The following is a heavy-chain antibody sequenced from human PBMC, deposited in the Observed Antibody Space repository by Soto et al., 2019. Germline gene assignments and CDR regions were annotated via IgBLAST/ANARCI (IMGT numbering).Heavy chain of an antibody. D-gene: IGHD3-10*01. J-gene: IGHJ6*02. CDR1: GGSISSYY. CDR3: ASDSGYYGMDV. CDR2: IYYSGST. V-gene: IGHV4-59*01. Sequence: QVQLQESGPGLVKPSETLSLTCTVSGGSISSYYWSWIRQPPGKGLECIGYIYYSGSTNYNPSLKSRVTISVDTSKNQFSLKLSSVTAADTAVYYCASDSGYYGMDVWGQGTTVTVSS.